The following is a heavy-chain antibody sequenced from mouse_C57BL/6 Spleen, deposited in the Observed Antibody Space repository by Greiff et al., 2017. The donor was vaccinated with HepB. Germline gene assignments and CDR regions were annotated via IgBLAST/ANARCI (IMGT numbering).Heavy chain of an antibody. Sequence: VQLQQSGPVLVKPGASVKMSCKASGYTFTDYYMNWVKQSHGKSLEWIGVINPYNGGTSYNQKFKGKATLTVDKSSSTAYMELNSLTSEDSAVYYCARERSSSYYYAMDYWGQGTSVTVSS. CDR3: ARERSSSYYYAMDY. D-gene: IGHD1-1*01. CDR2: INPYNGGT. CDR1: GYTFTDYY. V-gene: IGHV1-19*01. J-gene: IGHJ4*01.